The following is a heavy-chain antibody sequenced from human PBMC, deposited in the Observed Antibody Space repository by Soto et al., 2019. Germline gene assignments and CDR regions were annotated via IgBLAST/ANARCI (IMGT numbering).Heavy chain of an antibody. CDR1: DASISGFY. CDR2: IYATGTT. Sequence: XGTLSLTCTVSDASISGFYWSWIRKSAGKGLEWIGRIYATGTTDYNPSLKSRVMMSVDTSKKQFSLKLRSVTAADTAVYYCVRDGTKTLRDWFDPWGQGISVTVSS. J-gene: IGHJ5*02. D-gene: IGHD1-1*01. CDR3: VRDGTKTLRDWFDP. V-gene: IGHV4-4*07.